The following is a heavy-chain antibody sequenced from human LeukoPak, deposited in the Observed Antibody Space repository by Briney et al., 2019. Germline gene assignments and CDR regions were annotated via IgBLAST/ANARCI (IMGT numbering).Heavy chain of an antibody. Sequence: GGSLRLSCAASGFTFSSYAMSWVRQAPRKGLEWVSAVSDSGDNTHYADSVKGRFTISRDNSKNTLYLQMNSLRAEDTAVYYCAKDLYSNWFDPWGQGTLVTVSS. J-gene: IGHJ5*02. D-gene: IGHD2-21*01. CDR3: AKDLYSNWFDP. V-gene: IGHV3-23*01. CDR1: GFTFSSYA. CDR2: VSDSGDNT.